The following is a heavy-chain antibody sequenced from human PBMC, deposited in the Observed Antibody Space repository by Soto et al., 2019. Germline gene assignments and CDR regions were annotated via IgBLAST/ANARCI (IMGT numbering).Heavy chain of an antibody. CDR3: AKYTRSSPYYMDV. Sequence: EVQVLESGGGSVQPGGSLRLSCAASGFTFSNFAMSWVRHAPGKGLEWVSEITGSTGTTYYADSVKGRFIISRDNSKNTVHLPMNSLRAEDTAVYFCAKYTRSSPYYMDVWGKGTTVTVSS. V-gene: IGHV3-23*01. D-gene: IGHD6-13*01. CDR2: ITGSTGTT. J-gene: IGHJ6*03. CDR1: GFTFSNFA.